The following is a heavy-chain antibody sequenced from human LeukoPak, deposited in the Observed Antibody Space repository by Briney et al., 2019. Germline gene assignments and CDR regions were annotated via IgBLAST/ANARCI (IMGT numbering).Heavy chain of an antibody. CDR1: GFVLSGYG. Sequence: QPGRSLRLSCAASGFVLSGYGMHWVRQAPGKGLEWVASISYDGSHKNYADSVKGRFTVSRDNSKNTLSLQMSSLRAEDTAVYYCVKLGFPYSSSWYLDSWGQGTLVTVSS. CDR2: ISYDGSHK. J-gene: IGHJ4*02. V-gene: IGHV3-30*18. D-gene: IGHD2-2*01. CDR3: VKLGFPYSSSWYLDS.